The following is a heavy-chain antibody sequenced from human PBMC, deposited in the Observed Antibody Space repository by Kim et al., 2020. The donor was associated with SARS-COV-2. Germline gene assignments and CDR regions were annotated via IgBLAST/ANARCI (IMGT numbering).Heavy chain of an antibody. CDR2: ISYDGSNK. J-gene: IGHJ6*02. Sequence: GGSLRLSCAASGFTFSSYAMHWVRQAPGKGLEWVAVISYDGSNKYYADSVKGRFTISRDNSKNTLYLQMNSLRAEDTAVYYCAKIGEIVATSYYYYYYGMGVWGQGTTVTVSS. V-gene: IGHV3-30*04. CDR1: GFTFSSYA. CDR3: AKIGEIVATSYYYYYYGMGV. D-gene: IGHD5-12*01.